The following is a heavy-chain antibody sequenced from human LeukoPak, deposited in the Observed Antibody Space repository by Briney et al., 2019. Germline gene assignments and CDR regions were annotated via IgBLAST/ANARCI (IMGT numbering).Heavy chain of an antibody. Sequence: GGSLRLSCAASGFTFSSYAMSWVRQAPGKGLSWVSSISGSGSSTYDADSVKGRFTISRDNSKNTLYLQMNSLRAEDTAVYYCAKASILTGVAYFDSWGQGTLVTVSS. J-gene: IGHJ4*02. CDR2: ISGSGSST. V-gene: IGHV3-23*01. CDR3: AKASILTGVAYFDS. D-gene: IGHD3-9*01. CDR1: GFTFSSYA.